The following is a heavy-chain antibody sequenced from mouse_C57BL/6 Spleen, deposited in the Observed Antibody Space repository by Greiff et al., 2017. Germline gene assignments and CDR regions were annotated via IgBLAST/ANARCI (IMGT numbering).Heavy chain of an antibody. V-gene: IGHV1-55*01. D-gene: IGHD2-3*01. CDR3: ARSYDGYSWFAY. CDR2: IYPGSGST. J-gene: IGHJ3*01. CDR1: GYTFTSYW. Sequence: QVQLQQPGAELVKPGASVKMSCKASGYTFTSYWITWVKQRPGQGLEWIGDIYPGSGSTNYNEKFKSKATLTVDTSSSTAYMQLSSLTSEDSAVYYCARSYDGYSWFAYWGHGPLVTVSA.